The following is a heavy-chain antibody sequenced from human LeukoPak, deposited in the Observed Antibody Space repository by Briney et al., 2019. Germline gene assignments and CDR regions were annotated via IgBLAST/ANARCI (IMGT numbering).Heavy chain of an antibody. D-gene: IGHD6-13*01. Sequence: SETLSLTCTVSGGSISSSSYYWGWIRQPPGKGLEWIGSIYYSGSTYYNPSLKSRVTISVDTSKNQFSLKLSSVTAADTAVYYCASGNSFYYYMDVWGKGTTVTVSS. J-gene: IGHJ6*03. CDR1: GGSISSSSYY. V-gene: IGHV4-39*07. CDR2: IYYSGST. CDR3: ASGNSFYYYMDV.